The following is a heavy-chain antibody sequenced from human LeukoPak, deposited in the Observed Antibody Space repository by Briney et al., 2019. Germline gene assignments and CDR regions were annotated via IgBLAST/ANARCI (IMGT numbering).Heavy chain of an antibody. Sequence: GGSLRLSCVASGFTFDDYAMHWVRQAPGKGLEWVSGISWNSGSIGYADSVKGRFTISRDNAKNSLYLQMNSLRAEDTAVYYCARDPEEIGYCSGGSCYSIHYGMDVWGQGTTVTVSS. CDR3: ARDPEEIGYCSGGSCYSIHYGMDV. CDR1: GFTFDDYA. V-gene: IGHV3-9*01. CDR2: ISWNSGSI. D-gene: IGHD2-15*01. J-gene: IGHJ6*02.